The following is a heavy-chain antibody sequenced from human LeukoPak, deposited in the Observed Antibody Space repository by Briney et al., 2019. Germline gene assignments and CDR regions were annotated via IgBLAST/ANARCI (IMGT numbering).Heavy chain of an antibody. J-gene: IGHJ3*02. CDR1: GYTFTMYY. V-gene: IGHV1-46*01. D-gene: IGHD2-15*01. Sequence: ASVKVSFTASGYTFTMYYMHWVRQPPGQGLEWMGIINPSGGSTSYAQKFQGRVTMTRDTSTSTVYMELSSLRSEDTAVYYCARAANQTFDIWGQGTMVTVSS. CDR3: ARAANQTFDI. CDR2: INPSGGST.